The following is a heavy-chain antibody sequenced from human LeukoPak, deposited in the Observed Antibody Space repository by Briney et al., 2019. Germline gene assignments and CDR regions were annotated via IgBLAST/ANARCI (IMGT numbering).Heavy chain of an antibody. J-gene: IGHJ4*02. D-gene: IGHD6-13*01. CDR2: INTNTGNP. CDR3: ASSSPYSSSWYDSRYYFDY. V-gene: IGHV7-4-1*02. CDR1: GYTFTSYA. Sequence: ASVKVSCKASGYTFTSYAMNWVRQAPGQGREWMGWINTNTGNPTYAQGFTGGVVFSLDTSVSTAYLQISSLKAEDTAVYYCASSSPYSSSWYDSRYYFDYWGQGTLVTVSS.